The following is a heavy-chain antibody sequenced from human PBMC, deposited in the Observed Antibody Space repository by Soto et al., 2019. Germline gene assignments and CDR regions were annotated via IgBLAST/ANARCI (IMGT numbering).Heavy chain of an antibody. CDR1: GFTFSSYA. CDR3: VKDTGITIFGVVPRYYYGMDV. Sequence: GGSLRLSCAASGFTFSSYAMHWVRQAPGKGLEWVAVISYDGSNKYYADSVKGRFTISRDNSKNTLYLQMNSLRAEDTAVYYCVKDTGITIFGVVPRYYYGMDVWGQVTTVTVSS. V-gene: IGHV3-30-3*01. J-gene: IGHJ6*02. D-gene: IGHD3-3*01. CDR2: ISYDGSNK.